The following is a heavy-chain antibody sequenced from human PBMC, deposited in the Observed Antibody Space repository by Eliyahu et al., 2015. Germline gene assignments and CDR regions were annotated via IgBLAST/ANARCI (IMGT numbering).Heavy chain of an antibody. CDR3: ASYSGVVAGYFDY. D-gene: IGHD6-19*01. CDR1: GYSISSGFY. V-gene: IGHV4-38-2*01. J-gene: IGHJ4*02. CDR2: FYHGGKT. Sequence: HVDLQESGPGLVKPSGTLSLTCSVSGYSISSGFYWAWIRQSPGRGLEWIGSFYHGGKTYYNPSLKSRGTITEDTSKNQFSLNLSAVTAADTAVYYCASYSGVVAGYFDYWGQGTLVTVSS.